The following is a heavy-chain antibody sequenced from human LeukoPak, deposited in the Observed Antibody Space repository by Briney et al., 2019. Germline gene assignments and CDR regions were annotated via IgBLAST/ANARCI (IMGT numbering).Heavy chain of an antibody. CDR2: ISGSGGST. CDR1: GFTFSSYD. V-gene: IGHV3-23*01. J-gene: IGHJ4*02. Sequence: GASLRLPCAASGFTFSSYDMSWVRQAPGKGLEWVSAISGSGGSTYYADSVKGRFTISRDNSKNTLYLQMNSLRAEDTAVYYCAKDCSGGSCLDYWGQGTLVTVSS. D-gene: IGHD2-15*01. CDR3: AKDCSGGSCLDY.